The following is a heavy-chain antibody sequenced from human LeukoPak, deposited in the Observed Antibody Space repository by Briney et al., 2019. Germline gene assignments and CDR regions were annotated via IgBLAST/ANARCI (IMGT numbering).Heavy chain of an antibody. CDR1: GFTFSSYG. Sequence: GRSLRLSCAASGFTFSSYGMHWVRQAPGKGLEWVAVISYDGSNKYYADSVKGRFTISRDNSKNTLYLQMSSLRAEDTAVYYCAKWSAMVPDYSYGMDVWGQGTTVTVSS. D-gene: IGHD5-18*01. J-gene: IGHJ6*02. V-gene: IGHV3-30*18. CDR3: AKWSAMVPDYSYGMDV. CDR2: ISYDGSNK.